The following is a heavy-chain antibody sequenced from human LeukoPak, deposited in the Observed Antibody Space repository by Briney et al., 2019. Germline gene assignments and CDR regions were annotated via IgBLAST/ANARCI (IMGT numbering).Heavy chain of an antibody. J-gene: IGHJ6*03. CDR2: ISIDGGRT. CDR1: GFTFSSYA. D-gene: IGHD6-25*01. V-gene: IGHV3-23*01. CDR3: ARKGIGSSRYQNMDV. Sequence: GRSLRLSCAAAGFTFSSYAMSWGRQAPGKGPEWVSTISIDGGRTYYADSVKGRFTVSRDTSKHTMYLQMNSLRAEDTAVYYCARKGIGSSRYQNMDVWGKGTTVTVSS.